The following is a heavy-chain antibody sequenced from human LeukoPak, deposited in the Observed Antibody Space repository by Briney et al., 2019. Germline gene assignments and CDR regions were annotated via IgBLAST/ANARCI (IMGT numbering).Heavy chain of an antibody. CDR2: ISSSEDSM. CDR3: ARDRRPATFDY. CDR1: GFTFSSYE. D-gene: IGHD1-26*01. Sequence: QPGGSLRLSCAASGFTFSSYEMNWVRQAPGKGLEWISYISSSEDSMYADSVKGRFTISRDNAKSSVFLQMNSLRVEDTAVYYCARDRRPATFDYWGQGTLVTVSS. V-gene: IGHV3-48*03. J-gene: IGHJ4*02.